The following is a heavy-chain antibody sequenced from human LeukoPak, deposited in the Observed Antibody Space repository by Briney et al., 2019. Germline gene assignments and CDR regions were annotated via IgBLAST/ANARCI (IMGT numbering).Heavy chain of an antibody. CDR2: ISNSGST. CDR1: GGSISSHY. J-gene: IGHJ6*03. D-gene: IGHD2-15*01. V-gene: IGHV4-59*11. Sequence: PSETLSLTCTVSGGSISSHYWTWIRQSPVKGLEWIGDISNSGSTSYNPSLKSRVTISIDTSKNQFSLKLSSVTAADTAVYYCGRDALVGYFSYYYMDVWGKGPTVTVSS. CDR3: GRDALVGYFSYYYMDV.